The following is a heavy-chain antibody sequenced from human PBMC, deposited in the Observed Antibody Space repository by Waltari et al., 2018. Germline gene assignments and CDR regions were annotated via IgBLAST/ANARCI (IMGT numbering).Heavy chain of an antibody. CDR2: MNPASGQT. CDR3: ARGRAYDLLTGYSSPPS. D-gene: IGHD3-9*01. J-gene: IGHJ5*02. V-gene: IGHV1-8*01. Sequence: QVHLEQSGAEVKKPGASVKVSCKASGYSFPGYDINWVRQAPGQGFEWMGWMNPASGQTDYAQKFQGRVTMTRHTSTSTAYMELSSLRSEDTAVYYCARGRAYDLLTGYSSPPSWGQGTLVTVSS. CDR1: GYSFPGYD.